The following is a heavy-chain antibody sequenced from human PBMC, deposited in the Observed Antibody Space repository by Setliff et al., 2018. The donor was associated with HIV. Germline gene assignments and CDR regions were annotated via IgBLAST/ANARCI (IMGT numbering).Heavy chain of an antibody. D-gene: IGHD6-13*01. Sequence: GGSLRLSCVVSGFTFSSYGMHWVRQAPGKGLEWVAVIWYDGTNIYYADSVKDRSTISRDNSKNTLYLQMNSLRVEDTAVYYCVRASYSSSWYNIRPFDFWAQGTLGTVSS. CDR1: GFTFSSYG. V-gene: IGHV3-33*01. J-gene: IGHJ4*02. CDR3: VRASYSSSWYNIRPFDF. CDR2: IWYDGTNI.